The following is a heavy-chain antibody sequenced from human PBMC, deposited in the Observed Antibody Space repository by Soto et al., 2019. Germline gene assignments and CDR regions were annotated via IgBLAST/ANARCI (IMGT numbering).Heavy chain of an antibody. CDR1: GYTFTSYD. V-gene: IGHV1-8*01. CDR3: ARVRRYCSGGSCSRNWFDP. Sequence: ASVKVSCKASGYTFTSYDINWVRQATGQGLEWMGGMNPNSGNTGYAQKFQGRVTMTRNTSISTAYMALSGLGSEEPAVYYCARVRRYCSGGSCSRNWFDPWGQGTLVTVSS. D-gene: IGHD2-15*01. CDR2: MNPNSGNT. J-gene: IGHJ5*02.